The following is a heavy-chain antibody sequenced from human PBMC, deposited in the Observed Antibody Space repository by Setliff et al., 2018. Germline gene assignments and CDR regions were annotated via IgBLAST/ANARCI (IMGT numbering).Heavy chain of an antibody. CDR3: GRGAPGRYCSGGSCSYFDY. CDR2: MNPTSGNT. CDR1: GYTFTSYD. D-gene: IGHD2-15*01. V-gene: IGHV1-8*01. Sequence: GASVKVSCKASGYTFTSYDINRVRQATGQGLEWMGWMNPTSGNTGYAQKFQGRVTMTRNTSISTAYMELSSLRSEDTAVYYCGRGAPGRYCSGGSCSYFDYWGQGILVTVSS. J-gene: IGHJ4*02.